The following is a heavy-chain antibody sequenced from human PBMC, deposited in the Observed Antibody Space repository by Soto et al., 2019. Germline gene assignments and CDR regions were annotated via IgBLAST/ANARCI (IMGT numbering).Heavy chain of an antibody. D-gene: IGHD6-19*01. J-gene: IGHJ5*02. CDR2: IYYNGDT. CDR1: GDSISDASYF. CDR3: ARHRGCSNCRFDN. V-gene: IGHV4-39*01. Sequence: QVQLQESGPGLVKPSETLSLTCTVSGDSISDASYFWDWIRQSPGKELQWIGNIYYNGDTFYNPSLTSRVTLSFDTSKNQFSLRLNSVTAADTAIYYCARHRGCSNCRFDNWGQGTLVTVSS.